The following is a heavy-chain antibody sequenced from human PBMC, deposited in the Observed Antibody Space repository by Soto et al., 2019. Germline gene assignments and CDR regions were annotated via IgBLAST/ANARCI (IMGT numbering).Heavy chain of an antibody. J-gene: IGHJ4*02. CDR3: DRGPVVGRFDY. Sequence: QLQLQESGSGLVKPSETLSLTCAVSGGSISSGGYSWSWIRQPPGKGLEWIGYIYHSGSTSYNPSLKSRVTISVDKSKNQFSLKLSSVTAADTAVYYCDRGPVVGRFDYWGQGTLVTVSS. D-gene: IGHD2-2*01. CDR2: IYHSGST. V-gene: IGHV4-30-2*01. CDR1: GGSISSGGYS.